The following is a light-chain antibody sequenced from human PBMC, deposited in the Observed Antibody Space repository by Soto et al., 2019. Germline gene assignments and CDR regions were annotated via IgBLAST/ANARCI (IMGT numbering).Light chain of an antibody. CDR1: QSISRY. CDR2: AAS. V-gene: IGKV1-9*01. Sequence: IQLTQSPSSLSASVGDRVTITCRASQSISRYLAWYQQKPGKAPKLLIYAASTLQTGVPSRFSGSGSGTEFTLTISSLQPEDFATYYCQQLNSYLITFGQGTRLEIK. J-gene: IGKJ5*01. CDR3: QQLNSYLIT.